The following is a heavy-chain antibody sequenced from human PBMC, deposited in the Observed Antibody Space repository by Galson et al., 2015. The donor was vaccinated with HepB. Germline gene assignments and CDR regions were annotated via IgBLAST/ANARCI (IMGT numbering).Heavy chain of an antibody. CDR2: ISYEEHIQ. CDR3: EREILGYCSGDDCYSGDY. CDR1: RFVFSSHA. D-gene: IGHD2-15*01. J-gene: IGHJ4*02. Sequence: SLRLSCAASRFVFSSHAMHWVRQAPGNGLGWVAAISYEEHIQAYADSVQGRFTVSSGYSKSTLYLQMNRLRVEDTAVYYCEREILGYCSGDDCYSGDYWGQGGLGSVSS. V-gene: IGHV3-30*04.